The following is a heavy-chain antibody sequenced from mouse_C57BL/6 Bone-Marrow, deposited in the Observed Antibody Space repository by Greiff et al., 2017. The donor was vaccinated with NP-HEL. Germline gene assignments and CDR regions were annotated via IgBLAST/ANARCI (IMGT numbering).Heavy chain of an antibody. D-gene: IGHD1-1*01. CDR1: GYTFTDYY. V-gene: IGHV1-76*01. Sequence: QVQLQQSGAELVRPGASVKLSCKASGYTFTDYYINWVKQRPGQGLEWIARIYPGSGNTYYNEKFKGKATLTAEKSSSTAYMQLSSLTSEDSAVYFCASVYYGSSPAWFAYWGQGTLVTVSA. J-gene: IGHJ3*01. CDR2: IYPGSGNT. CDR3: ASVYYGSSPAWFAY.